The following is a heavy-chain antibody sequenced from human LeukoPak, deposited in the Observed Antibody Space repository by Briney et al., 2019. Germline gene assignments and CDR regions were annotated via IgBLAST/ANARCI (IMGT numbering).Heavy chain of an antibody. CDR1: GFTFSSYA. V-gene: IGHV3-30-3*01. J-gene: IGHJ4*02. CDR2: ISYDGSNK. Sequence: GGSLRLSCAASGFTFSSYAMHWVRQAPGKGLEWVAVISYDGSNKYYADSVKGRFTISRDNSKNTLYLQMNSLRAEDTAVYYCARDSMTTVTTGDYWGQGTLVTVSS. CDR3: ARDSMTTVTTGDY. D-gene: IGHD4-17*01.